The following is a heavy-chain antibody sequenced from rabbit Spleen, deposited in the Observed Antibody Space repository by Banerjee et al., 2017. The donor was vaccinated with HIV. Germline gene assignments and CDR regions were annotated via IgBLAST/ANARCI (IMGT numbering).Heavy chain of an antibody. CDR3: ARSTYGYDDYADLYYAAMDL. D-gene: IGHD6-1*01. J-gene: IGHJ6*01. CDR2: IDPIFGRT. V-gene: IGHV1S7*01. Sequence: QLKESGGGLVQPGGSLTLSCKGSGFDFSSYYMSWVRQAPGKGLEWIGYIDPIFGRTYYASWVNGRFTISSHNAQNTLYLQLNSLTAADAATYFCARSTYGYDDYADLYYAAMDLWGPGTLVTVS. CDR1: GFDFSSYY.